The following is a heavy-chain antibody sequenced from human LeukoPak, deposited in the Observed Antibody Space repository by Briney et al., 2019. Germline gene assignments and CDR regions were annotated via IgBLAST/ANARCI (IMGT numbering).Heavy chain of an antibody. V-gene: IGHV3-21*01. CDR3: ARDSGYSSGWYISYYYYMDV. D-gene: IGHD6-19*01. J-gene: IGHJ6*03. Sequence: GGSLRLSCAASGFTFSSYSMNWVRQAPGKGLEWVSSISSSSSYIYYADSVKGRFTISRDNAKNSLYLQMNSLRAEDTAVYYCARDSGYSSGWYISYYYYMDVWGKGTTVTVSS. CDR1: GFTFSSYS. CDR2: ISSSSSYI.